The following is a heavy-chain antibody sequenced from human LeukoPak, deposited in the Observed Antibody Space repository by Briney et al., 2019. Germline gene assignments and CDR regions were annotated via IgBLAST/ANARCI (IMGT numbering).Heavy chain of an antibody. Sequence: SETLSLTCAVYGGSFSGYYWSWIRQPPGKGLEWIGEINHSGSTNYNPSLKSRVTISVDTSKNQFSLKLSSVTAADTAVYYCARGYKLPGYCSSTSCYRRNLCFDPWGQGTLVTVSS. CDR3: ARGYKLPGYCSSTSCYRRNLCFDP. CDR1: GGSFSGYY. J-gene: IGHJ5*02. CDR2: INHSGST. V-gene: IGHV4-34*01. D-gene: IGHD2-2*02.